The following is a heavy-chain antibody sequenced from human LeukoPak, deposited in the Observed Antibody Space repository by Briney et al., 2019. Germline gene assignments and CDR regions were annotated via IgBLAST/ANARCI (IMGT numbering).Heavy chain of an antibody. D-gene: IGHD3-9*01. CDR1: GFTFSDYY. CDR2: ISSNSRYT. Sequence: GGSLRLSCAASGFTFSDYYMSWIRQAPGKGLEWVSYISSNSRYTDYADPLKDRFTISRDNAKNSLYVQMDSLRADDTAVYYCARESLTGYRDFDYWGQGTLVTVSS. J-gene: IGHJ4*02. CDR3: ARESLTGYRDFDY. V-gene: IGHV3-11*05.